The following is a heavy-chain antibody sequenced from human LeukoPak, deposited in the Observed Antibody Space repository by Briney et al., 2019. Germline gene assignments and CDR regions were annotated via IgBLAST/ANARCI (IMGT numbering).Heavy chain of an antibody. Sequence: PSETLSLTCAVSGGSISSGGYSWSWIRQPPGKGLEWIRYIYHSGSTYYNPSLKSRVTISVDRSKNQFSLKLSSVTAADTAVYYCASDTYNWNGDDAFDIWGQGTMVTVSS. V-gene: IGHV4-30-2*01. J-gene: IGHJ3*02. D-gene: IGHD1-20*01. CDR3: ASDTYNWNGDDAFDI. CDR2: IYHSGST. CDR1: GGSISSGGYS.